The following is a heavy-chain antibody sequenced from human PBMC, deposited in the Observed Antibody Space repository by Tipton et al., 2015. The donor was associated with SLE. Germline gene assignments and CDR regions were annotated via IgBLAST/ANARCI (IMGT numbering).Heavy chain of an antibody. V-gene: IGHV4-39*07. J-gene: IGHJ3*02. CDR1: GGSISSSSYY. CDR2: IYYSGSA. Sequence: TLSLICTVSGGSISSSSYYWGWIRQPPGKGLEWIGSIYYSGSAYYNPSLKSRVTISVDTSKNQFSLKLSSVTAADTAVYYCARDDEGSSYYDFWSVYVWAIWGQGTMVTVSS. D-gene: IGHD3-3*01. CDR3: ARDDEGSSYYDFWSVYVWAI.